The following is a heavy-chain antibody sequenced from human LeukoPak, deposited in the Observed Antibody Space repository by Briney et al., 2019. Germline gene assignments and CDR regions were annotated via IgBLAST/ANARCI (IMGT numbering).Heavy chain of an antibody. J-gene: IGHJ6*02. V-gene: IGHV3-23*01. CDR3: AQDKLTTVTTRAGMDV. Sequence: GGSLRLSCAASGFTFRRYTMRRVREAPGEGGEGVLDICGSGSSIYYADSVKARITISRDNSKNTLYLQMNSLRAENTAVYYCAQDKLTTVTTRAGMDVWGHGTTVTVSS. CDR2: ICGSGSSI. CDR1: GFTFRRYT. D-gene: IGHD4-11*01.